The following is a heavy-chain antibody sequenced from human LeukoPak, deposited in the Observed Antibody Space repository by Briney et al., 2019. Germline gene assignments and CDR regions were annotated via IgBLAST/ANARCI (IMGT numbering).Heavy chain of an antibody. CDR2: INPNSGGT. V-gene: IGHV1-2*02. CDR3: AILLLAHYYDSSGYYYYFDY. Sequence: ASVKVSCKASGYTFTGYYMHWVRQAPGQGLEWMGWINPNSGGTNYAQKSQGRVTMTRDTSISTAYMELSRLRSDDTAVYYCAILLLAHYYDSSGYYYYFDYWGQGTLVTVSS. CDR1: GYTFTGYY. J-gene: IGHJ4*02. D-gene: IGHD3-22*01.